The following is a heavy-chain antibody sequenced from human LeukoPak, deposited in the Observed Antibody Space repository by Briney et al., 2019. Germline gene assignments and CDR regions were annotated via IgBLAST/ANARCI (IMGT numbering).Heavy chain of an antibody. CDR3: ARDRAYYDSSGYYYVDAFDI. Sequence: GGSLRLSCAASGFTFGDYYMSCISQAPGKGLEWVSYISSSGSTIYYADSVKGRFTISRDNAKNSLYLQMNSPRAEDTAVYYCARDRAYYDSSGYYYVDAFDIWGQGTMVTVSS. J-gene: IGHJ3*02. CDR1: GFTFGDYY. D-gene: IGHD3-22*01. V-gene: IGHV3-11*01. CDR2: ISSSGSTI.